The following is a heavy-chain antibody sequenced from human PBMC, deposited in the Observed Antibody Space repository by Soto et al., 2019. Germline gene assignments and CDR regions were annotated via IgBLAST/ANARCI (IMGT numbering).Heavy chain of an antibody. D-gene: IGHD2-8*01. CDR3: ASAGRTIVHVVMTVPHYAGLDV. V-gene: IGHV1-18*01. J-gene: IGHJ6*02. CDR2: ISAYSGDT. Sequence: QVQLVQSGAEVKRPGASVTVSCKASGYTFIRYGISWVRQAPGQGLEWMGWISAYSGDTNYAQKLQGRVTLTTDTSTSTPYMALRSLRSDATAVYYSASAGRTIVHVVMTVPHYAGLDVLGQGPTVTVS. CDR1: GYTFIRYG.